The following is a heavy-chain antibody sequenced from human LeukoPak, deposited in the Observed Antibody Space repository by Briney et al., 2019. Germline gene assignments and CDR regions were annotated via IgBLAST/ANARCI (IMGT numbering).Heavy chain of an antibody. Sequence: GSLRLSCAASGFSFINHGMHWVRQAPGKRLEWVAVIWDDGNNKRYANSVNGRFTISRDNSENTLYLQMNGLTAEDTAMYYCARDSYQDYYGRFDPWGQGTLVIVSS. CDR2: IWDDGNNK. D-gene: IGHD3-10*01. J-gene: IGHJ5*02. V-gene: IGHV3-33*01. CDR1: GFSFINHG. CDR3: ARDSYQDYYGRFDP.